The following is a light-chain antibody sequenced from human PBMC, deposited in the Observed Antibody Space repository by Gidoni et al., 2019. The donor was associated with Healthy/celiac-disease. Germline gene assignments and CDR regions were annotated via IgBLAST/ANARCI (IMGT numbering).Light chain of an antibody. Sequence: DIVMTQSPLSLPVTPGDPASISCRSSQRLLHSDGYNYLDWYLKKPGQSPQLLIYLGSNRACGVHDRFSGRGSGTDFTLKISRVEAEDVGVYYCMQALQTPLFGGGTKVEIK. CDR2: LGS. V-gene: IGKV2-28*01. J-gene: IGKJ4*01. CDR3: MQALQTPL. CDR1: QRLLHSDGYNY.